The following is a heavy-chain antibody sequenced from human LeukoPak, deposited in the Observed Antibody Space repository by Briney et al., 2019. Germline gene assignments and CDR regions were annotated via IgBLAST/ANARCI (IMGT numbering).Heavy chain of an antibody. Sequence: GSSLRLSCAASGFTFSNYAMSWVRQAPGKGLEWVSAISGSGGSTYYADSVKGRFTISRDNSKNTLYLQMNSLRAEDTALYYCAKESFQYYYYGMDVWGQGTAVTVSS. CDR3: AKESFQYYYYGMDV. CDR1: GFTFSNYA. J-gene: IGHJ6*02. CDR2: ISGSGGST. D-gene: IGHD3-16*02. V-gene: IGHV3-23*01.